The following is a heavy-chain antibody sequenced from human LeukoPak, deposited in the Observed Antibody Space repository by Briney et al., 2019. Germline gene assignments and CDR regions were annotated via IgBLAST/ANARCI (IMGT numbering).Heavy chain of an antibody. CDR2: INPSIGST. CDR3: ASLASEPASSGWYYFDH. J-gene: IGHJ4*02. V-gene: IGHV1-46*01. CDR1: GYTFTSYY. Sequence: GASVKVSCKASGYTFTSYYMHWVRQAPGQGLEWIGIINPSIGSTTYAQKFQGRVTMTRDTSTSTVYIDLSSLSSEDTAVYYCASLASEPASSGWYYFDHWGQGTLVTVSS. D-gene: IGHD6-19*01.